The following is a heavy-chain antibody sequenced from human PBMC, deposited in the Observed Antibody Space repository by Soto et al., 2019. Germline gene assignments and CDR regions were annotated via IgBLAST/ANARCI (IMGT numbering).Heavy chain of an antibody. CDR3: ARGLNGRRGYAYGYFDX. Sequence: SETLSLTFTVSGGSISSYYWSWIRQPAGKGLEGILRIYTSGSTNYNPSLKSRVTMSVETSKKQFSLKLSSVTAADTAVYYCARGLNGRRGYAYGYFDXWGQGTLFTVSX. J-gene: IGHJ4*02. V-gene: IGHV4-4*07. D-gene: IGHD5-18*01. CDR1: GGSISSYY. CDR2: IYTSGST.